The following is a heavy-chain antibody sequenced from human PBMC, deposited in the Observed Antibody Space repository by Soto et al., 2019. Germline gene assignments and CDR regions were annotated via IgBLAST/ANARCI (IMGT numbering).Heavy chain of an antibody. D-gene: IGHD5-18*01. CDR3: ARLVWSYGTWFDP. Sequence: SEPHPLTVTVAAGFNSSDHCIWKQQPPGKGLEWIGYIYYSGSTNYNPSLKSRVTISVDTSKNQFSLKLSSVTAADTAVYYCARLVWSYGTWFDPWGQGTLVTVSS. J-gene: IGHJ5*02. CDR1: AGFNSSDH. CDR2: IYYSGST. V-gene: IGHV4-59*08.